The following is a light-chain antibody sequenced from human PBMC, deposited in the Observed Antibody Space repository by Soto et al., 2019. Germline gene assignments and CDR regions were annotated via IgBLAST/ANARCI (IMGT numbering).Light chain of an antibody. V-gene: IGKV3-20*01. CDR1: QSVSSSY. J-gene: IGKJ2*01. CDR2: ASS. Sequence: EIVLTQSPGTLSLSPGERATLSCRASQSVSSSYVACYQQKPGQPPRLLIYASSSRATGIPDRFSGSGSGTDFTLTISRLEPEDFALYYCQQYDNSPYTFGQGTKLEIK. CDR3: QQYDNSPYT.